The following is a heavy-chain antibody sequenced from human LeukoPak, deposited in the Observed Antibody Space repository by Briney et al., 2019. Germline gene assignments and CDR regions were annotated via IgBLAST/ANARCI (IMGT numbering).Heavy chain of an antibody. CDR1: GGSLSAYY. J-gene: IGHJ4*02. CDR3: ATDIESSGKPFDY. CDR2: INHSGST. D-gene: IGHD1-26*01. V-gene: IGHV4-34*01. Sequence: PSETLSLTCAVYGGSLSAYYWSWIRQPPGKGLEWIGEINHSGSTNYNPSLKSRVTISVDTSKNQFSLKLSSVTAADTAVYYCATDIESSGKPFDYWGQGTLVTVSS.